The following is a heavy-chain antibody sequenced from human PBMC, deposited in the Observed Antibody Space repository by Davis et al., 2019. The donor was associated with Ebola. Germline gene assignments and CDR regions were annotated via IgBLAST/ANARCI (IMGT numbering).Heavy chain of an antibody. CDR1: AFTISDFY. CDR3: STAFNSVTDACDT. CDR2: IRGSVSYT. Sequence: SLTLSCSASAFTISDFYMSCIRHAPGNGLEWISRIRGSVSYTNYADSVKGRFTLSRDSAKNSLYLQMNSLRAEDTAVYYCSTAFNSVTDACDTWGQGTMVTVSS. J-gene: IGHJ3*02. D-gene: IGHD4-17*01. V-gene: IGHV3-11*06.